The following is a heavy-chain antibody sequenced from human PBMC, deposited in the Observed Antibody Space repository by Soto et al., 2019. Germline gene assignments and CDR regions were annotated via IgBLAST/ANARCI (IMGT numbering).Heavy chain of an antibody. D-gene: IGHD2-21*02. CDR3: ASHTTYCGGDCYREAFDI. Sequence: PGESLKISCKGSGYSFTIYWIGWVRQMPGKGLEWMGIIYPGDSDTRYSPSFQGQVTISADKSISTAYLQWSSLKASDTAMYYCASHTTYCGGDCYREAFDIWGQGT. V-gene: IGHV5-51*01. CDR1: GYSFTIYW. J-gene: IGHJ3*02. CDR2: IYPGDSDT.